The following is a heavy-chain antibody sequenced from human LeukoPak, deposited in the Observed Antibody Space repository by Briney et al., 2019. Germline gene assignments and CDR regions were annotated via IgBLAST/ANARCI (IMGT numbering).Heavy chain of an antibody. CDR3: ATSGRGYSYGTIDF. Sequence: PSETLSLTCTVSGGSMNDYYWSRIRQPPGKGLEWIGYFFYSGSTNYHPSLKSRVTISVDSSKTQFSLNLSSVTAADTAVYFCATSGRGYSYGTIDFWGQGTLVSVSS. CDR2: FFYSGST. CDR1: GGSMNDYY. D-gene: IGHD5-18*01. V-gene: IGHV4-59*01. J-gene: IGHJ4*02.